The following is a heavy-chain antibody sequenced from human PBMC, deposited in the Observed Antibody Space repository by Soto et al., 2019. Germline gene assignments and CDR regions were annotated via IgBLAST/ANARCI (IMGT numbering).Heavy chain of an antibody. Sequence: EVQLVESGGGLVQPGRSVRLSCVTSGFTFGDFAMHWVRRAPGKGLEWVSGITWNSGSIAYADSVRGRFTISRDNAKNALYLQMNSLIADDTAFYYCAKDTKASLSDSWGQGTLVTVSS. V-gene: IGHV3-9*01. CDR1: GFTFGDFA. J-gene: IGHJ4*02. CDR3: AKDTKASLSDS. CDR2: ITWNSGSI. D-gene: IGHD2-21*01.